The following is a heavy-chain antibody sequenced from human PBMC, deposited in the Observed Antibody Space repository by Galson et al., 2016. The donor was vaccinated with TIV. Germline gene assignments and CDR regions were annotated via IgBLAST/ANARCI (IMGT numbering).Heavy chain of an antibody. J-gene: IGHJ6*02. V-gene: IGHV3-66*02. CDR1: GLIVADNS. CDR3: ARERRHCGDNCYLSYYFGMDV. D-gene: IGHD2-21*01. CDR2: IYDDGKK. Sequence: SLRLSCAASGLIVADNSMTWVRQAPGKGLEWVALIYDDGKKMYADSVQGRFTISRDSSKNVLYLQMTSLRGEDTAVYYCARERRHCGDNCYLSYYFGMDVWGQGTTVTVSS.